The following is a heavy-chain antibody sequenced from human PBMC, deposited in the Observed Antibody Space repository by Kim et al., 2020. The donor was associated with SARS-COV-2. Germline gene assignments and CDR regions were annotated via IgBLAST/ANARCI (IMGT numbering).Heavy chain of an antibody. CDR1: GFTFSNYG. D-gene: IGHD6-19*01. Sequence: GGSLRLSCAASGFTFSNYGLHWVRQAPGKGLERVAVMWFDGSNEYYADSVKGRFTISRDNSKNTLYLQMNSLRAEDTAVYYCARDLWYSSGPTYYFDSWGQGTLVTVSS. J-gene: IGHJ4*02. V-gene: IGHV3-33*01. CDR2: MWFDGSNE. CDR3: ARDLWYSSGPTYYFDS.